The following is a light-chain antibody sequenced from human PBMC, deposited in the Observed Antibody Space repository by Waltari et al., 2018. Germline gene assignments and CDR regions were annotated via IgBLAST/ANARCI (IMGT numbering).Light chain of an antibody. J-gene: IGKJ1*01. CDR2: WAS. CDR1: HSVLYSSTNKNY. Sequence: DIVMTQSPDSLAVSLGEGATINCQSSHSVLYSSTNKNYLTWYQKKPGQPPKLLISWASTRESGVPDRFSGSGSGTDFTLTISSLQAEDVAVYYCQQYYNIPWTFGQGTKVEIK. CDR3: QQYYNIPWT. V-gene: IGKV4-1*01.